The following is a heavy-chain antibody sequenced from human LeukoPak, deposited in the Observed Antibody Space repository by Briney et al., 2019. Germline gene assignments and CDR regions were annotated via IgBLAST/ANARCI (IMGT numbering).Heavy chain of an antibody. Sequence: PSETLSLTCAVSGYSISSGYYWGWIRQPPGKGLEWIGSIYHSGSTYYNPSLKSRVTISVDTSKNQFSLKLSSATAADTAVYYCARDKFGGSSWSGESLDYWGQGTLVTVSS. CDR3: ARDKFGGSSWSGESLDY. J-gene: IGHJ4*02. D-gene: IGHD6-13*01. V-gene: IGHV4-38-2*02. CDR1: GYSISSGYY. CDR2: IYHSGST.